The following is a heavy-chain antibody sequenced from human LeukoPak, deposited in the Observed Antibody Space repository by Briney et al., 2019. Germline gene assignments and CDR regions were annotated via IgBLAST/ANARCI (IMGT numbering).Heavy chain of an antibody. J-gene: IGHJ4*02. Sequence: PGGSLRLSCAASGFTFSSYAMHWVRQAPGEGLEWVAVISFDGSNKYYADSVKGRFTISRDSSKNTLILQMNSLRAEDTAVYYCAKDQDSITFVRGVHLDYWGQGTLVTVSS. CDR2: ISFDGSNK. D-gene: IGHD3-10*01. V-gene: IGHV3-30*04. CDR1: GFTFSSYA. CDR3: AKDQDSITFVRGVHLDY.